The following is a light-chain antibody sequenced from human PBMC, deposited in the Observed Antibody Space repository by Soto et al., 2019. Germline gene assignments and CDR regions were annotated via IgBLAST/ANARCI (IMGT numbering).Light chain of an antibody. CDR1: QSVSTY. CDR2: GSS. V-gene: IGKV1-39*01. Sequence: IQLTTNASSLSASVGDGVTGACRAGQSVSTYLNWYQQKPDKAPKLLIYGSSRLQTGVPSRFSGSGSGTDFTLTISSVQPEDFATYFCQHTYRTPWTFGQGTKVDI. CDR3: QHTYRTPWT. J-gene: IGKJ1*01.